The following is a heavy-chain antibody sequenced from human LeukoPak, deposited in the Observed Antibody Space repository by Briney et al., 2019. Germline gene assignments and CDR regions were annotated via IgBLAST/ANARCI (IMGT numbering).Heavy chain of an antibody. J-gene: IGHJ6*02. D-gene: IGHD3-16*01. Sequence: GGSLRLSCAASGFTLSDHYIDWVRQAPGKGLEWVSYISSSSSTIYYADSVKGRFTISRDNAKNSLYLQMNSLRAEDTAVYFCARGGGLDVWGQGATVTVSS. V-gene: IGHV3-11*01. CDR2: ISSSSSTI. CDR1: GFTLSDHY. CDR3: ARGGGLDV.